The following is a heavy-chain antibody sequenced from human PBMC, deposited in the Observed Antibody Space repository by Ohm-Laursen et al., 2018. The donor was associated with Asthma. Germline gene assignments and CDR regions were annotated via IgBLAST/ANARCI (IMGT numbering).Heavy chain of an antibody. V-gene: IGHV4-31*11. CDR3: ARDGQTGTVDY. CDR1: GGSISSGGYY. CDR2: IYYSGST. D-gene: IGHD1-14*01. J-gene: IGHJ4*02. Sequence: TLSLTCAVSGGSISSGGYYWSWIRQHPGKGLEWIGYIYYSGSTYYNPSLKSRVTISVDTSKNQFSLKLSSVTAADTAVYYCARDGQTGTVDYWGQGTLVTVSS.